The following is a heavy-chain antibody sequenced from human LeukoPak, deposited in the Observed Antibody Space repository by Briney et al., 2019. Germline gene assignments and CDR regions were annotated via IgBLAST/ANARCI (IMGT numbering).Heavy chain of an antibody. CDR2: ISSSSSYI. CDR1: GFTFSSYS. CDR3: APTPGLQAPL. D-gene: IGHD2-21*02. V-gene: IGHV3-21*01. Sequence: PGGSLRLSCAASGFTFSSYSMNWVRQAPGKGLEWVSSISSSSSYIYYADSVKGRFTISRDNSKNTLYLQMNSLRAEDTAVYYCAPTPGLQAPLWGQGTLVTVSS. J-gene: IGHJ4*02.